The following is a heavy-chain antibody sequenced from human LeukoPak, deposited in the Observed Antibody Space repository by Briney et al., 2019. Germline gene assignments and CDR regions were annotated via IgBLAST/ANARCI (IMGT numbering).Heavy chain of an antibody. CDR2: IIPIFGTA. CDR3: ARGWGGYCSSTSCYAMIDP. CDR1: GDTFSTYA. J-gene: IGHJ5*02. V-gene: IGHV1-69*01. Sequence: ASVKVSCKASGDTFSTYAISWVRQAPGQGLEWMGGIIPIFGTANYAQKFQGRVTITADESTSTAYMELSSLRSEDTAVYYCARGWGGYCSSTSCYAMIDPWGRGTLVTVSS. D-gene: IGHD2-2*01.